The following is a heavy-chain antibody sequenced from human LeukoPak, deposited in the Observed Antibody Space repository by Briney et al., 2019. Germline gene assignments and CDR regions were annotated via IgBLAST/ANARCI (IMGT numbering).Heavy chain of an antibody. J-gene: IGHJ3*02. CDR2: ISISSSHI. V-gene: IGHV3-21*06. CDR3: ARGDDVLQRNDALDI. Sequence: GGSLRLSCAASLFIFSSYAMNWVCQAPGKGLECVSSISISSSHIYYADSVKGRFTVSRDNAKNSLYLQINSLRAEDPAVYYCARGDDVLQRNDALDIWGQGTMVTVSS. CDR1: LFIFSSYA. D-gene: IGHD2-8*01.